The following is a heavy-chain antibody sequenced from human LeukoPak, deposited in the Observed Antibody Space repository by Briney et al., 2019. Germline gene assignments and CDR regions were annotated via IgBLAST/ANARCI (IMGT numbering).Heavy chain of an antibody. J-gene: IGHJ4*02. CDR1: GGSISSYY. Sequence: SETLSLTCTVSGGSISSYYWSWIRQPPGKGLEWIGYIYYSGSTDYNPSLKSRVTISVDTSKNQFSLKLSSVTAADTAVYYCARAVGGLRWQFDYWGQGTLVTVYS. CDR2: IYYSGST. V-gene: IGHV4-59*01. D-gene: IGHD4-23*01. CDR3: ARAVGGLRWQFDY.